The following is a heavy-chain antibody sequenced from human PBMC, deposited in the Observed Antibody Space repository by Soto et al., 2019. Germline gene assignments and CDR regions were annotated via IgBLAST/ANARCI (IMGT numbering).Heavy chain of an antibody. CDR1: WFSLSNARMG. Sequence: QVTLKESGPVLVKPTETLTLTCTVSWFSLSNARMGVSWIRQPPVKALEWLAHIFSNDEKSYSTSLKSTLTISKDTTQSQVFLTMTNMNPVDTATYYCARRGDSSSSIYYYGMDVWGQVTTVTVS. V-gene: IGHV2-26*01. J-gene: IGHJ6*02. CDR3: ARRGDSSSSIYYYGMDV. D-gene: IGHD6-6*01. CDR2: IFSNDEK.